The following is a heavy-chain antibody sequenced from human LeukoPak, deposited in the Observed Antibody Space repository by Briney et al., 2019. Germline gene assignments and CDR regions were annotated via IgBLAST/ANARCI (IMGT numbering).Heavy chain of an antibody. V-gene: IGHV3-23*01. D-gene: IGHD3-10*01. CDR3: AKGVPLVRGVVGYFDY. J-gene: IGHJ4*02. CDR1: GFTFSSYA. Sequence: GGSLRLSCAASGFTFSSYAMSWVRQAPGKGLEWVSAISGSGGSTYYADSVKGRFTISRDNSKNTLYLQMNSLRAEDTAVYYCAKGVPLVRGVVGYFDYWGQGTLVTVSS. CDR2: ISGSGGST.